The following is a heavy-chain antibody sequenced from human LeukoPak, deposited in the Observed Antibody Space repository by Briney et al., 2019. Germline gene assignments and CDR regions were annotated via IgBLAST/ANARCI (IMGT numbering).Heavy chain of an antibody. CDR1: AFTFSSYA. D-gene: IGHD1-1*01. J-gene: IGHJ5*02. CDR2: ISGSGGST. Sequence: PGGSLRLSCAASAFTFSSYAMSWVRQAPGKGLEWVSGISGSGGSTYYADSVKGRLTISRDNSKNTLYLQMNSLRAEDTAVYYCAKDRTGTTGADWFDPWGQGTLVTVSS. V-gene: IGHV3-23*01. CDR3: AKDRTGTTGADWFDP.